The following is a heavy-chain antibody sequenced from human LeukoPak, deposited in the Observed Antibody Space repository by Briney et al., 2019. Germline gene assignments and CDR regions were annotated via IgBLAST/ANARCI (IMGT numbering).Heavy chain of an antibody. CDR1: GFTFSSYG. D-gene: IGHD2-2*03. Sequence: GRSLRLSCAASGFTFSSYGMHWVRQAPGKGLEWEAVISYDGSNKYYADSVKGRFTISRDNSKNTLYLQMNSLRAEDTAVYYCAKMDDYGDYWGQGTLVTVSS. CDR3: AKMDDYGDY. J-gene: IGHJ4*02. V-gene: IGHV3-30*18. CDR2: ISYDGSNK.